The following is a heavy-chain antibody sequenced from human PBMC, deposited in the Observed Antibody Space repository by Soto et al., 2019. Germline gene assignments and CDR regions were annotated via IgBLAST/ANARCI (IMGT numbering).Heavy chain of an antibody. CDR2: IKGDASNT. J-gene: IGHJ3*01. V-gene: IGHV3-74*01. CDR3: AGEIRGYYGTDV. CDR1: GFTFSNYW. Sequence: EVQLVESGGGLFQPGGSLRLSCEASGFTFSNYWMHWVRQVPGKGLVWVSRIKGDASNTNYADFVNGRFTTARDNAKNTVDLQMNRLTAEDRAVYYCAGEIRGYYGTDVWGQGTMVTVSS. D-gene: IGHD3-10*01.